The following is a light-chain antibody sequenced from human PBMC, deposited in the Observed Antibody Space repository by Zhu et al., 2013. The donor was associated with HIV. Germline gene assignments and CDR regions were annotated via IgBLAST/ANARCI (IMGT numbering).Light chain of an antibody. J-gene: IGLJ1*01. CDR3: CSYAGSYTYV. V-gene: IGLV2-11*01. Sequence: QSALTQPASVSGSPGQSITISCTGTISDVGNYRFVSWYQQHPGKAPKLIIYEVSKRPSGVPDRFSGSKSGNTASLTISGLQAEDEADYYCCSYAGSYTYVFGTGTKVTVL. CDR1: ISDVGNYRF. CDR2: EVS.